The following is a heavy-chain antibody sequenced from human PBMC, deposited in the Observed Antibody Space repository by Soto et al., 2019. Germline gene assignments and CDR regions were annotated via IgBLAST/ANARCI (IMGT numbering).Heavy chain of an antibody. CDR3: ARDFTTVTTPSSNWFDP. Sequence: VKVSCKASGGTFSSYAISWVRQAPGQGLEWMGGIIPIFGTANYAQKFQGRVTITADESTSTAYMELSSLRSEDTAVYYCARDFTTVTTPSSNWFDPWGQGTLVTVSS. J-gene: IGHJ5*02. CDR1: GGTFSSYA. V-gene: IGHV1-69*13. CDR2: IIPIFGTA. D-gene: IGHD4-17*01.